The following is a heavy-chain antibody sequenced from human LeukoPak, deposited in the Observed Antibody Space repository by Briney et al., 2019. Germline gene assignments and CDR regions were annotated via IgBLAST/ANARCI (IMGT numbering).Heavy chain of an antibody. CDR3: ARHRDYRFDP. CDR2: IYYSGST. D-gene: IGHD4-11*01. CDR1: GGSISSYY. Sequence: SETLSLTCTVSGGSISSYYWSWIRQPPAKGLEWIGYIYYSGSTNYNPSLKSRVTISVDTSKNQFSLKLSSVTAADTAVYYCARHRDYRFDPWGQGTLVTVSS. J-gene: IGHJ5*02. V-gene: IGHV4-59*01.